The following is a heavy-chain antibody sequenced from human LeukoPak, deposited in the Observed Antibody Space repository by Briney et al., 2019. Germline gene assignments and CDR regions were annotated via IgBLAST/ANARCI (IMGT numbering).Heavy chain of an antibody. CDR1: GGTFSSYA. V-gene: IGHV1-69*13. J-gene: IGHJ6*02. Sequence: ASVKVSCKASGGTFSSYAISWVRQAPGQGLEWMGGIIPIFGTANYAQKFQGRVTITADESTSTAYMELSSLRSEDTAVYYCARDTPTVTYTFYYYYGMDVWGQVTTVTVSS. CDR2: IIPIFGTA. CDR3: ARDTPTVTYTFYYYYGMDV. D-gene: IGHD4-17*01.